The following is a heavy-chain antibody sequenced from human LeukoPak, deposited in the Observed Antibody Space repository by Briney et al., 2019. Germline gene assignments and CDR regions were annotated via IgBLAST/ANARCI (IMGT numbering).Heavy chain of an antibody. CDR3: AKADDSSGYYFDY. V-gene: IGHV3-43*02. CDR1: GFTFDDYG. CDR2: ISGHGGST. J-gene: IGHJ4*02. D-gene: IGHD3-22*01. Sequence: GGSLRLSCAASGFTFDDYGMSWVRQAPGKGLEWVSLISGHGGSTYYADSVKGRFTISRDNSKNSLYLQMNSLRTEDTALYYCAKADDSSGYYFDYWGQGTLVTVSS.